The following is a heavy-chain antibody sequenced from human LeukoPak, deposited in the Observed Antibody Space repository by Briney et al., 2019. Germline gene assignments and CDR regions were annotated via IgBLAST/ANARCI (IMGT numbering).Heavy chain of an antibody. CDR2: IYPGDSHS. CDR3: AYGSSGWHWFDP. V-gene: IGHV5-51*01. Sequence: ESLKISCKGSGYTFTNYWIGWVRQMPGKGLEWIGIIYPGDSHSRYSPSFQCQVTISADKSISTVYLQWSSLKASDTAMYYCAYGSSGWHWFDPWGQGTLVTVSS. D-gene: IGHD6-19*01. J-gene: IGHJ5*02. CDR1: GYTFTNYW.